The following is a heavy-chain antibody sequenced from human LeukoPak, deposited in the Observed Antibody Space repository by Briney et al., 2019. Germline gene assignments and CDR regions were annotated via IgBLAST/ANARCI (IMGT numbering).Heavy chain of an antibody. J-gene: IGHJ3*02. D-gene: IGHD2-2*01. CDR1: GGSISSGSYY. CDR3: ARGLPAAKGDAFDI. V-gene: IGHV4-61*02. Sequence: SQTLSLTCTVSGGSISSGSYYWSCIRQPAGKGLECIGRIYTSGSTNYNPSLKSRVTISVDTSKNQFSLKLSSVTAADTAVYYCARGLPAAKGDAFDIWGQGTMVTVSS. CDR2: IYTSGST.